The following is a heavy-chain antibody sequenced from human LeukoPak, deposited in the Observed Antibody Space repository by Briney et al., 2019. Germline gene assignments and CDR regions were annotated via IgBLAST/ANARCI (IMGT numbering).Heavy chain of an antibody. CDR2: INHSGGT. CDR3: ARHSSWLRGILDY. Sequence: SETLSLTCAVYGGSFSGYSWNWIRQPPVKGLEWIGEINHSGGTNYNPSLKSRVTISVDTSKNQFSLKLSSVTAADTAVYYCARHSSWLRGILDYWGQGTLVTVSS. D-gene: IGHD6-13*01. V-gene: IGHV4-34*01. CDR1: GGSFSGYS. J-gene: IGHJ4*02.